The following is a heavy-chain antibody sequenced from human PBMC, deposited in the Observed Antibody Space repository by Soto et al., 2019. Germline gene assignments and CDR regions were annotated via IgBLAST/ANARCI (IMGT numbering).Heavy chain of an antibody. CDR1: GGTFSSYT. CDR3: ARDGVPAAMRGDYYYYGMDV. D-gene: IGHD2-2*01. V-gene: IGHV1-69*04. CDR2: IIPILGIA. J-gene: IGHJ6*02. Sequence: ASVKVSCKASGGTFSSYTISWVRQAPGQGLEWMGRIIPILGIANYAQKFQGRVTITADESTSTAYMELSSLRSEDTAVYYCARDGVPAAMRGDYYYYGMDVWGQGTTVTVSS.